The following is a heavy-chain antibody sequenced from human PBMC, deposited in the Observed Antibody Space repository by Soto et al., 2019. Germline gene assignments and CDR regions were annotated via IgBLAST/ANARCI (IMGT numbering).Heavy chain of an antibody. CDR2: ISYDENNK. CDR3: TRDASMFDYYFDD. D-gene: IGHD3-10*02. V-gene: IGHV3-30*01. CDR1: GFTFSSYT. J-gene: IGHJ4*02. Sequence: QVQLVDSGGGVVQPGRSLRLSCAASGFTFSSYTMHWVRQAPGKGLEWVELISYDENNKFYADSVKGRFTISRDNSETTLYLQMDSLRVEDTAVYYCTRDASMFDYYFDDWGQGTLVTVSS.